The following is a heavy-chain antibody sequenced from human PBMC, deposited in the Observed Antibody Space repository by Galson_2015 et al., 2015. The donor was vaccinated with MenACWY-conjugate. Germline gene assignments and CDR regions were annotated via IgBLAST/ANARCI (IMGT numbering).Heavy chain of an antibody. J-gene: IGHJ4*02. CDR1: GLTFNSYW. Sequence: SLRLSCAASGLTFNSYWMMWVRQAPGKGLEWVAKIKPDGSDTYYVDSVKGRFTISRDNAKNSLFLQMNSLRVDDTAVYYCVTGYDTRWYRGGVNYWGQGTLVTVSS. CDR3: VTGYDTRWYRGGVNY. D-gene: IGHD3-16*01. CDR2: IKPDGSDT. V-gene: IGHV3-7*03.